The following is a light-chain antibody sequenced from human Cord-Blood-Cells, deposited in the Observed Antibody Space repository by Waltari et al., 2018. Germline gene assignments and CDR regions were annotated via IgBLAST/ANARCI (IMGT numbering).Light chain of an antibody. V-gene: IGKV2-28*01. CDR3: MQALQTPPIFT. CDR1: QRRLHSNGSTY. J-gene: IGKJ3*01. Sequence: IVLTQSPLSLPVTPEEPASISFSSRQRRLHSNGSTYLDCNLQKPGQSRQLLIYWGSNRASGVPDRFSGSGSGTDFTLKISRVEAWDVVVYYCMQALQTPPIFTFGPGTKVDIK. CDR2: WGS.